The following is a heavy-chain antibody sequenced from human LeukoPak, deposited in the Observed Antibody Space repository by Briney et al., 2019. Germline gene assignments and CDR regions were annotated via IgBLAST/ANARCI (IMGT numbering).Heavy chain of an antibody. J-gene: IGHJ4*02. Sequence: ASVKVSCKASGGTFSSYAISWVRQAPGQGLEWMGGIIPIFGTANYAQKFQGRVTITADESTSTAYMELSSLRAEDTAVYYCTRVSYGSGSYLFDYWGQGTLVTVSS. V-gene: IGHV1-69*13. CDR1: GGTFSSYA. D-gene: IGHD3-10*01. CDR2: IIPIFGTA. CDR3: TRVSYGSGSYLFDY.